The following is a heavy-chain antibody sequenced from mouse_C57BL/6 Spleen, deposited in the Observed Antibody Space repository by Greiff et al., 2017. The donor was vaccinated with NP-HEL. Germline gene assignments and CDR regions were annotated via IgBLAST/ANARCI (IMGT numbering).Heavy chain of an antibody. Sequence: EVKLQESGPGMVKPSQSLSLTCTVTGYSITSGYDWHWIRHFPGNKLEWMGYISYSGSTNYNPSLKSRISITHDTSKNHFFLKLNSVTTEDTATYYCAREEVLYDGYGGWFAYWGQGTLVTVSA. CDR1: GYSITSGYD. CDR3: AREEVLYDGYGGWFAY. J-gene: IGHJ3*01. CDR2: ISYSGST. D-gene: IGHD2-3*01. V-gene: IGHV3-1*01.